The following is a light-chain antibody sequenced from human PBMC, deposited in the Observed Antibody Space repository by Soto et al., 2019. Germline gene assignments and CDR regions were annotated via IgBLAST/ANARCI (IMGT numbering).Light chain of an antibody. CDR3: QQYRDPPIT. CDR1: QTVSSTY. CDR2: GAS. J-gene: IGKJ5*01. Sequence: EIVLTQSPGTLSLSPGERATLSCRASQTVSSTYLAWYQQKPGQAPRLLIYGASSRAAGIPDRFSGRGSATDFTLTINRLEPEDFAVYYCQQYRDPPITFGQGTRLEIK. V-gene: IGKV3-20*01.